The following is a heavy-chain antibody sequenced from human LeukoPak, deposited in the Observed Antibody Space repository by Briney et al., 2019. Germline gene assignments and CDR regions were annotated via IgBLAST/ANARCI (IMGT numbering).Heavy chain of an antibody. CDR1: GFTFSSYA. J-gene: IGHJ6*02. CDR2: ISDNGDST. V-gene: IGHV3-64*01. D-gene: IGHD3-16*01. CDR3: AREGALLSYYYGMDV. Sequence: GGSLRLSCAAFGFTFSSYAMHWVRQAPGKGLEYVSGISDNGDSTYYASSVKGRFTISRGNSKNTLYLQMGSLRAEDMAVYYCAREGALLSYYYGMDVWGQGTMVTVSS.